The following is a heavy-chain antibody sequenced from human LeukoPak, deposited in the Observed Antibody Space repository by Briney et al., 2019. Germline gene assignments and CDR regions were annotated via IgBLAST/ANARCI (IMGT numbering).Heavy chain of an antibody. CDR2: IKSKTDGGTT. Sequence: TSGGSLRLSCAASGFTFSNAWMSWVRQAPGKGLEWVGRIKSKTDGGTTDYAAPVKGRFTISRDDSKNTLYLQMYSLKTEDTAVYYCCPLYGGNSGDYYYYGMDVWGQGTTVTVSS. CDR1: GFTFSNAW. CDR3: CPLYGGNSGDYYYYGMDV. J-gene: IGHJ6*02. V-gene: IGHV3-15*01. D-gene: IGHD4-23*01.